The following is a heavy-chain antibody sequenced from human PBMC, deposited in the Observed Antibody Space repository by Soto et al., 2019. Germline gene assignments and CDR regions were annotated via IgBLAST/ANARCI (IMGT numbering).Heavy chain of an antibody. CDR2: IIPMFGTT. Sequence: QVQLVQSGAEVKTPGSSVKVSCEASGGTFNSYSINWVRQAPGQGLKWMGRIIPMFGTTDYAQRFQGRVTFTADESTNKASMEVTNLTSEDTAVYYCARAAVLTFTRFYDVDVWGQGTTVTVSS. J-gene: IGHJ6*02. V-gene: IGHV1-69*18. D-gene: IGHD6-13*01. CDR1: GGTFNSYS. CDR3: ARAAVLTFTRFYDVDV.